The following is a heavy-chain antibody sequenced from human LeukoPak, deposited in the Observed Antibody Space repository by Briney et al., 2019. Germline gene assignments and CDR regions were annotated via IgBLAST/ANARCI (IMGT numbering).Heavy chain of an antibody. V-gene: IGHV1-8*02. CDR3: ARDDYYDSTT. J-gene: IGHJ5*02. D-gene: IGHD3-22*01. Sequence: ASVKVSCKASGYTFTSYYIHWVRQAPGQGLEWMGWMNPNSGKTGYAQKFQGRVTMTRNTSISTAYMELSSLRSEDTAVYYCARDDYYDSTTWGQGTLVTVSS. CDR1: GYTFTSYY. CDR2: MNPNSGKT.